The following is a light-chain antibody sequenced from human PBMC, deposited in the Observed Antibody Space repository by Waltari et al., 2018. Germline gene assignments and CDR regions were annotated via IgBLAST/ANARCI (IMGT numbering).Light chain of an antibody. CDR1: QSVGSSY. CDR2: AVS. V-gene: IGKV3-20*01. Sequence: EIVLTQSPGTLSLSPGERATLSCWASQSVGSSYLAWFQQKPGQAPRLLIYAVSIRATGIPDRFSGSGSGTDFTLTINRLEPEDSAVYYCQQYGSPPYTFGQGTKLEL. CDR3: QQYGSPPYT. J-gene: IGKJ2*01.